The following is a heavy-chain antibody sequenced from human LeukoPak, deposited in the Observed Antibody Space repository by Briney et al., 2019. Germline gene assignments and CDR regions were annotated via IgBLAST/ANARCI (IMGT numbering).Heavy chain of an antibody. Sequence: GGSLRLSCAASGFTFSSYAMSWVRQAPGKGLEWVSAIRGSGDRTHYADSVKGRFTISRDNSKNTLYLQMNSLRAEDTAVYYCAKIVVNSFDYWGQGTLVTVSS. D-gene: IGHD2/OR15-2a*01. J-gene: IGHJ4*02. CDR2: IRGSGDRT. V-gene: IGHV3-23*01. CDR3: AKIVVNSFDY. CDR1: GFTFSSYA.